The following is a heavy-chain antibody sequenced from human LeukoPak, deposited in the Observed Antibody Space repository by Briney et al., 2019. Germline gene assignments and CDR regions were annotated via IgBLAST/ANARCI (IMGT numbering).Heavy chain of an antibody. D-gene: IGHD6-6*01. Sequence: GASVKVSCKASGYTFTSYYMHWVRQAPGQGLEWMGWINPNSGGTKYAQKFQGRVTITRNTSISTAYMELSSLRSEDTAVYYCARDGSSDYWGQGTLVTVSS. CDR2: INPNSGGT. CDR1: GYTFTSYY. CDR3: ARDGSSDY. V-gene: IGHV1-2*02. J-gene: IGHJ4*02.